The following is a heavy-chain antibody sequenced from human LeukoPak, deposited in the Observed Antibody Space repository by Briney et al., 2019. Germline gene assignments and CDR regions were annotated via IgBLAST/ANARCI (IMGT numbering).Heavy chain of an antibody. Sequence: GGSLRLSCVASGFTFTNYWMNWVRQAPGKGLEWVASIKQDGSQKSYVDSVKGRFTISRDNAKNSLYLQMNSLRAEGTAVYYCARDPGGVYYFDYWGQGTLVTVSS. V-gene: IGHV3-7*01. CDR1: GFTFTNYW. CDR2: IKQDGSQK. J-gene: IGHJ4*02. CDR3: ARDPGGVYYFDY. D-gene: IGHD3-10*01.